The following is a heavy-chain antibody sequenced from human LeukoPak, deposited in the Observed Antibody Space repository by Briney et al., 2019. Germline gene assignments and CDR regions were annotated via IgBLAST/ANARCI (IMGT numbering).Heavy chain of an antibody. Sequence: ASVKVSFTASGYTFTSYYMHWVRQAPGQGLEWMGIINPSGGSTSYAQKFQGRVTMTRDTSTSTVYMELSSLRSEDTAVYYCARAGNYYDSSGYSNFDYWGQGTLVTVSS. CDR1: GYTFTSYY. J-gene: IGHJ4*02. V-gene: IGHV1-46*01. D-gene: IGHD3-22*01. CDR2: INPSGGST. CDR3: ARAGNYYDSSGYSNFDY.